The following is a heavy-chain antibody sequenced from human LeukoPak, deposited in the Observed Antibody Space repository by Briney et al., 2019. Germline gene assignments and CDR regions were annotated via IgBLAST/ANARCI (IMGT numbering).Heavy chain of an antibody. CDR2: IYSGGST. V-gene: IGHV3-53*01. CDR3: ARDQKGFDY. Sequence: GGSLRLSCAASVFTVSSNYMSWVRQAPGKGLEWVSVIYSGGSTYYADSVKGRFTISRDNSKNTLYLQINSLRAEDTAVYYCARDQKGFDYWGQGTLVTVSS. CDR1: VFTVSSNY. J-gene: IGHJ4*02.